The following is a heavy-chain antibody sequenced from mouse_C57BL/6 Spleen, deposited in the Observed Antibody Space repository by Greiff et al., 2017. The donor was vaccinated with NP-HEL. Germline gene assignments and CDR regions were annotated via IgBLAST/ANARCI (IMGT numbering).Heavy chain of an antibody. D-gene: IGHD2-12*01. V-gene: IGHV1-26*01. CDR2: INPNNGGT. Sequence: VQLQQSGPELVKPGASVKISCKASGYTFTDYYMNWVKQSHGKSLEWIGDINPNNGGTSYNQKFKGKATLTVDKSSSTAYMELRSLTSEDSAVYYCARELLGEWDYWGQGTSVTVSS. CDR3: ARELLGEWDY. J-gene: IGHJ4*01. CDR1: GYTFTDYY.